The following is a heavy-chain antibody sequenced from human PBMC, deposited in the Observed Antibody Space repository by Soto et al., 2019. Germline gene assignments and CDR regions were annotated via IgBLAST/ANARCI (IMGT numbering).Heavy chain of an antibody. Sequence: PGGSLRLSCAASGFTLRSHWMSWVRQAPGKGLEWLATIKTDASEKKYVDSVKGRFTVSRDNAKNSLYLQMDSLRAEDTAVYYCARESGYGQVSSENYYLGCWGRGTLVTVSS. CDR1: GFTLRSHW. V-gene: IGHV3-7*01. J-gene: IGHJ4*01. CDR2: IKTDASEK. CDR3: ARESGYGQVSSENYYLGC. D-gene: IGHD3-10*01.